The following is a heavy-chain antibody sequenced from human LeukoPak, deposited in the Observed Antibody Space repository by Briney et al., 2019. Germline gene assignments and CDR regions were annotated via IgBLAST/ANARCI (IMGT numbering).Heavy chain of an antibody. V-gene: IGHV1-18*04. D-gene: IGHD3-22*01. Sequence: GASVKVSCKASGYTFTSYGISWVRQAPGQGLEWMGWISAYNGNTNYAQNLQGGVTMTTDTSTSTAYMEVRSLRSDDTAMYYCARDRDSSGYYYQAVYYWGQGTLVTVSS. CDR3: ARDRDSSGYYYQAVYY. CDR1: GYTFTSYG. CDR2: ISAYNGNT. J-gene: IGHJ4*02.